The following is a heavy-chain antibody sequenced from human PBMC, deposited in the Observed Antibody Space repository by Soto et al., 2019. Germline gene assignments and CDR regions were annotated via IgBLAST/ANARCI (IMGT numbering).Heavy chain of an antibody. CDR2: VDYAGAT. J-gene: IGHJ6*02. D-gene: IGHD3-16*01. Sequence: QVQLQESGPGLVRPSETLSITCTVSGDAMSSNYWSWIRQPPGQGLEWIGYVDYAGATSYNPSLKSRVTLSVDTSKNQFSLKLSSVTAADTAVYYCARAMGDWGTYYYSYGMDVWGQGTTVTVSS. V-gene: IGHV4-59*01. CDR1: GDAMSSNY. CDR3: ARAMGDWGTYYYSYGMDV.